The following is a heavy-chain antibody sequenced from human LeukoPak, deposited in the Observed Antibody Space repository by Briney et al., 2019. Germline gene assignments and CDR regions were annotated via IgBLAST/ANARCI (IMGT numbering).Heavy chain of an antibody. J-gene: IGHJ4*02. V-gene: IGHV4-34*01. CDR1: GGSFSGYY. CDR2: INHSGST. D-gene: IGHD6-13*01. Sequence: PSETLSLTCAVYGGSFSGYYWSWIRQPPGKGLEWIGEINHSGSTNYNLSLKSRVTISVDTSKNQFSLKLSSVTAADTAVYYCARGHSSSWYSLYYFDYWGQGTLVTVSS. CDR3: ARGHSSSWYSLYYFDY.